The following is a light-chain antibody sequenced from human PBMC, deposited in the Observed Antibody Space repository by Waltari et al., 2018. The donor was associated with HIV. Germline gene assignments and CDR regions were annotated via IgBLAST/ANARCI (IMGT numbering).Light chain of an antibody. Sequence: QSALTQPASVSGSPGQSITISCTGTGSDLRDYNSVSWYQHHPGKAPKGIIYEVSNRPSGVSSRFSGSISGNTASLTISGLQAEDEADYFCTSYISSASPEFGGGTKVTVL. CDR3: TSYISSASPE. V-gene: IGLV2-14*01. CDR2: EVS. J-gene: IGLJ3*02. CDR1: GSDLRDYNS.